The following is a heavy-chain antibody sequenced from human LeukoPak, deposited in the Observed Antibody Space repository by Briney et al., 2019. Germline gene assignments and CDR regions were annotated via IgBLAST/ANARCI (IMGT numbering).Heavy chain of an antibody. CDR2: IIPILGIA. CDR1: GGTFSSYA. CDR3: ARDLSGSFDY. V-gene: IGHV1-69*04. J-gene: IGHJ4*02. Sequence: SVKVSCKASGGTFSSYAISWVRQAPGRGLEWMGRIIPILGIANYAQKFQGRVTITADKSTSTAYMELSSLRSEDTAVYYCARDLSGSFDYWGQGTLVTVSS. D-gene: IGHD1-26*01.